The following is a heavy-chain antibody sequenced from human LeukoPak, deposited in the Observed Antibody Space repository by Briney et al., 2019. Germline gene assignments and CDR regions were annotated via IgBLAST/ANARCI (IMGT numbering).Heavy chain of an antibody. J-gene: IGHJ4*02. CDR1: GVTFGSYS. D-gene: IGHD6-13*01. Sequence: PGGSLRLSCDVSGVTFGSYSMNWVRQAPGKGLEWVSHISSSGSAIYYAVSVNGRFTISRDNAKNSLYLQMNSLRAEDTAVYYXXXXXGTAAAGTHHFDYWGQGSLVTVSS. CDR2: ISSSGSAI. CDR3: XXXXGTAAAGTHHFDY. V-gene: IGHV3-48*01.